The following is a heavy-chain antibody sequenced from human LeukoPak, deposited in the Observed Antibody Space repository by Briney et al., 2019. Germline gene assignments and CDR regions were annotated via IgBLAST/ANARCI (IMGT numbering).Heavy chain of an antibody. CDR2: IYYSGSP. D-gene: IGHD3-22*01. J-gene: IGHJ4*02. CDR1: GGSITSGSYY. Sequence: SSETLSLTCTVSGGSITSGSYYWGWIRQPPGKGLEWIGSIYYSGSPYYNPSLKGRVTISVDTSKNQFSLKLSPVTAADTAVYFCARDILDSNGYYYNDWGQGTLVTVSS. V-gene: IGHV4-39*07. CDR3: ARDILDSNGYYYND.